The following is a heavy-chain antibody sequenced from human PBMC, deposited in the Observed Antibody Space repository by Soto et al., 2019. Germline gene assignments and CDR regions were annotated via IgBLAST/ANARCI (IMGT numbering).Heavy chain of an antibody. CDR3: ARVPYYGSGGDGPYYFDY. Sequence: LQLQESGPGLVKPSDTLSLTCTVSGDSITKSVYYWSWVRQTPGKGLEWIASIYYAGNAYYNPSLHSRVTISVDASKNQFSLELQSVTAADSAVYYCARVPYYGSGGDGPYYFDYWGQGTLVTVSS. V-gene: IGHV4-39*01. J-gene: IGHJ4*02. CDR2: IYYAGNA. CDR1: GDSITKSVYY. D-gene: IGHD2-15*01.